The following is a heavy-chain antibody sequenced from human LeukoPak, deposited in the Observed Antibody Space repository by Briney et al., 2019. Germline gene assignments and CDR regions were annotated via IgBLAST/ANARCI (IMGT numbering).Heavy chain of an antibody. V-gene: IGHV1-46*01. CDR3: ARDSTPYSGSYLNWFDP. CDR2: ISPSGGST. J-gene: IGHJ5*02. Sequence: ASVTVSCTTSGYTFTSHYIHWVRQAPGQGLEWMGLISPSGGSTTYAQKFQGRVTMTRDPSTSTVYMDLSSLRSEDTAVYYCARDSTPYSGSYLNWFDPWGQGTLVTVSS. CDR1: GYTFTSHY. D-gene: IGHD1-26*01.